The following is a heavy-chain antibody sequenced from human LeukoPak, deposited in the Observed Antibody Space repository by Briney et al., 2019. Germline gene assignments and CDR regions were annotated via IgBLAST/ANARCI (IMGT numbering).Heavy chain of an antibody. Sequence: SVKLSCKASGGTFSSYAISWVRQAPGQGLEWMGRIIPIFGTANYAQKFQGRVTITTDESTSTAYMELSSLRSEDTAVYYCARDGGAMARYFYYYYMDVWGKGTTVTVSS. V-gene: IGHV1-69*05. D-gene: IGHD3-16*01. CDR1: GGTFSSYA. CDR2: IIPIFGTA. CDR3: ARDGGAMARYFYYYYMDV. J-gene: IGHJ6*03.